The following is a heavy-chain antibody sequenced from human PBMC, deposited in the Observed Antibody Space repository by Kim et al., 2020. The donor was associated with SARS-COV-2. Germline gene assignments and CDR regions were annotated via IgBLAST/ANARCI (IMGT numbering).Heavy chain of an antibody. CDR1: GYTLTELS. D-gene: IGHD2-15*01. V-gene: IGHV1-24*01. Sequence: ASVKVSCQVSGYTLTELSMHWVRQAPGKGLEWMGGFDPEDGETIYAQKFQGRVTMTEDTSTDTAYMELSSLRSEDTAVYYCATWGSYCSGGSCYYWFDPWGQGTLVTVSS. CDR3: ATWGSYCSGGSCYYWFDP. CDR2: FDPEDGET. J-gene: IGHJ5*02.